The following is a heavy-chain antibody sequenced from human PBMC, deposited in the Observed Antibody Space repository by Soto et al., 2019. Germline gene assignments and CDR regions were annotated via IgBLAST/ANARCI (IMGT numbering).Heavy chain of an antibody. CDR1: GYSISSGYY. CDR2: IYHSGST. CDR3: ARDATFDY. Sequence: SSETLSLTCAVSGYSISSGYYWGWIRQPPGKGLEWIGSIYHSGSTYYNPSLKSRVTISVDTSKNQFSLKLSSVTAADTAVYYCARDATFDYWGQGTLVTVSS. D-gene: IGHD2-15*01. J-gene: IGHJ4*02. V-gene: IGHV4-38-2*02.